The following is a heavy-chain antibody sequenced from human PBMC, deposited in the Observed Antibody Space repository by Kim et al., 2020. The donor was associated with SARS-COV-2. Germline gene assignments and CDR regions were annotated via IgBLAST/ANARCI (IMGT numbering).Heavy chain of an antibody. Sequence: GESLKISCKGSGYSFTSYWIGWVRQMPGKGLEWMGIIYPGDSDTRYSPSFQGQVTISADKSISTAYLQWSSLKASDTAMYYCARQVETYVDYGWFDPWGQGTLVTVSS. D-gene: IGHD4-17*01. CDR3: ARQVETYVDYGWFDP. J-gene: IGHJ5*02. CDR1: GYSFTSYW. CDR2: IYPGDSDT. V-gene: IGHV5-51*01.